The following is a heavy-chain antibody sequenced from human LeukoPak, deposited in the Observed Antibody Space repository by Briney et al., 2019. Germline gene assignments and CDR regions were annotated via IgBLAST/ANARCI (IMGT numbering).Heavy chain of an antibody. J-gene: IGHJ4*02. Sequence: GGSLRLSCAASGFTFSSYGMHWVRQAPGKGLEWVAVIWYDGSNKYCADSVKGRFTISRDNSKNTLYLQMNSLRVEDTAVYYCAREPGYCSGGSCLDYWGQGTLVTVSS. CDR2: IWYDGSNK. CDR3: AREPGYCSGGSCLDY. D-gene: IGHD2-15*01. V-gene: IGHV3-33*01. CDR1: GFTFSSYG.